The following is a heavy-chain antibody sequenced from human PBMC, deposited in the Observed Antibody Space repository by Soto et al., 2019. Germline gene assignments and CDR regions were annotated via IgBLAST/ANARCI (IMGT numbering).Heavy chain of an antibody. Sequence: EVQLLESAGGLVQPGGSLRLSGAASGFTVSSYAMSWVRQAPGTGLEWVSAVSGSGGSTYYGDSVKGRFTISRDNSKNTLYMQMNSLRAEDTAVYYCAKMGAAKDYIDVWGKGTTVTVSS. D-gene: IGHD1-26*01. CDR2: VSGSGGST. CDR3: AKMGAAKDYIDV. V-gene: IGHV3-23*01. J-gene: IGHJ6*03. CDR1: GFTVSSYA.